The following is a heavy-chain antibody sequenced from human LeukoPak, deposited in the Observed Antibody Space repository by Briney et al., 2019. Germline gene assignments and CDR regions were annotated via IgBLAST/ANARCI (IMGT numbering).Heavy chain of an antibody. CDR2: VFPMFGSA. CDR3: ARGELSDRSGFAHLDS. V-gene: IGHV1-69*05. CDR1: GGTFNSYG. J-gene: IGHJ4*02. Sequence: ASVKVSCKAPGGTFNSYGMSWVRQAPGQGLEWMGGVFPMFGSAKYAPKFQGRATMTTDASTSTAYIVLNSLRSEHTATYFCARGELSDRSGFAHLDSWGQGTLVTVSS. D-gene: IGHD3-22*01.